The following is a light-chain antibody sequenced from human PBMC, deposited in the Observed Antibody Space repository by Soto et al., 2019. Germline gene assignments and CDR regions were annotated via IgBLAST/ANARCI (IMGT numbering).Light chain of an antibody. CDR3: QQYTGPPTT. CDR2: GAS. J-gene: IGKJ5*01. Sequence: PGERATLSCWASQSLRSSYLAWCQQRPGQAPRLLIYGASTRAAGIPDRFSGSGSGTDFTLTITRLEPEDSAVYFCQQYTGPPTTFGQGTRLEIK. V-gene: IGKV3-20*01. CDR1: QSLRSSY.